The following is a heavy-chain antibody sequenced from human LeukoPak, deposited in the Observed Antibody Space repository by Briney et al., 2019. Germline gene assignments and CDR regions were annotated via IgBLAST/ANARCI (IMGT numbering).Heavy chain of an antibody. CDR3: ARRTQFGELAFDY. V-gene: IGHV4-34*01. Sequence: SETMSLTCAVYGGSFSGYYWSWIRHPPGKGLEWIGEIKHSGSTNYNPSLKSRVTISVDTSKNQFSLKLSSVTAADTAVYYCARRTQFGELAFDYWGQGTLVTVSS. CDR2: IKHSGST. J-gene: IGHJ4*02. D-gene: IGHD3-10*01. CDR1: GGSFSGYY.